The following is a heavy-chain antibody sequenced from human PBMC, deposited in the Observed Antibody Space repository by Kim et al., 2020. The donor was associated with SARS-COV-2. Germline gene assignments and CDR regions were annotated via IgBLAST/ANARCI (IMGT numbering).Heavy chain of an antibody. Sequence: GGSLRLSCAASGFTFSSYGMHWVRQAPGKGLEWVAVISYDGSNKYYADSVKGRFTISRDNSKNTLYLQMNSLRAEDTAVYYCAKDFLTPTVMGNPVDYGMGVWGQGTTVTVSS. D-gene: IGHD4-17*01. CDR2: ISYDGSNK. CDR3: AKDFLTPTVMGNPVDYGMGV. J-gene: IGHJ6*02. V-gene: IGHV3-30*18. CDR1: GFTFSSYG.